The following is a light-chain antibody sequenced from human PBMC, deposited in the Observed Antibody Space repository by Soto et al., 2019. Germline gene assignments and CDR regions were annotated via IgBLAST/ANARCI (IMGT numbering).Light chain of an antibody. V-gene: IGKV1-39*01. CDR2: AAY. Sequence: DIQMTQSPSSLAASVGDSVTITCRASQSIGTFLNWYQHKSGKAPKLLIYAAYSVESGVPSRFSGSGSGTHFTLTISSLQPEDFEIYYCQQSYSNPHPFAPGTRVDLK. J-gene: IGKJ3*01. CDR3: QQSYSNPHP. CDR1: QSIGTF.